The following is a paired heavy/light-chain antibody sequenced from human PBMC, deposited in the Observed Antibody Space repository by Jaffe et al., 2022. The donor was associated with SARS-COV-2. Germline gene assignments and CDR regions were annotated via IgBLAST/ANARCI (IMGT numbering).Light chain of an antibody. J-gene: IGKJ4*01. V-gene: IGKV1-5*03. Sequence: DIQMTQSPSSLSASVGDRVTIACRASQSISNWLAWYQQKPGKAPKLLIHRASTLESGVPSRFSGSGSGTEFTLTINGLQPEDFATYHCQQYNSYSTFGGGTKVEIK. CDR1: QSISNW. CDR3: QQYNSYST. CDR2: RAS.
Heavy chain of an antibody. CDR2: INHSGST. CDR3: ARGVTWSDAFDI. V-gene: IGHV4-34*01. Sequence: QVQLRQWGAGLLKSSEALSLTCAVYGGSFSGYYWSWIRQSPGKGLEWIGEINHSGSTTYNPSLKSRVTVSVDTSKNQFSLKLTSVTAADTAVYYCARGVTWSDAFDIWGQGTMVTVSS. J-gene: IGHJ3*02. CDR1: GGSFSGYY. D-gene: IGHD2-21*02.